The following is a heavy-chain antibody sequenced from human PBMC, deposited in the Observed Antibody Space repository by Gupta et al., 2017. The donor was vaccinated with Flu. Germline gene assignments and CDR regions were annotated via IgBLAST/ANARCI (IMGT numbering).Heavy chain of an antibody. CDR2: ISSSSSYI. CDR3: AREGVNDYDLSLDFDY. J-gene: IGHJ4*02. D-gene: IGHD4-17*01. Sequence: EVQLAESGGGLVKPGGSLRLSCEASGFTFSSYRMNWVRQATRKGLEWVSSISSSSSYIYYADSVKGRFTISRDNAKNSLYLQMNSLRAEVTAVYYCAREGVNDYDLSLDFDYWGQGTLVTVAS. CDR1: GFTFSSYR. V-gene: IGHV3-21*01.